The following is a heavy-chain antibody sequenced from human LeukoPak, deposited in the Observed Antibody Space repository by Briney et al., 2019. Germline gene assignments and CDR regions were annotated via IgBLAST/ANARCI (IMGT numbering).Heavy chain of an antibody. CDR2: INHSGST. CDR1: GGSFSGYY. V-gene: IGHV4-34*01. D-gene: IGHD5-18*01. CDR3: ARGGFGYSYGPYYFDY. Sequence: SETLSLTCAVYGGSFSGYYWSWIRQPPGKGLEWIGEINHSGSTNYNPSLTSRVTISVDTSKNQFSLTLSAVTAADTAVYYCARGGFGYSYGPYYFDYWGQGTLVTVSS. J-gene: IGHJ4*02.